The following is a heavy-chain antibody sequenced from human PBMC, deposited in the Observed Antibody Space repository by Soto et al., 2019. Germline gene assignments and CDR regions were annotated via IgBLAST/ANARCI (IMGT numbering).Heavy chain of an antibody. V-gene: IGHV1-18*01. CDR2: ISAYNGNT. CDR3: ARTAAAGIPRRNDY. D-gene: IGHD6-13*01. CDR1: GYTFASCG. J-gene: IGHJ4*02. Sequence: NVSCKATGYTFASCGISWVRQAPGQGLEWMGWISAYNGNTNYAQKLQSRVTMTTDTSTSTAYMALRSLRSDDSAVYYCARTAAAGIPRRNDYWGQGTLVTVSS.